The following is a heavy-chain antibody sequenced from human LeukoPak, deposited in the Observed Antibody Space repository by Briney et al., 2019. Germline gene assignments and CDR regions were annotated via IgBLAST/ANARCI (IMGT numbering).Heavy chain of an antibody. CDR1: GFTFGDYA. D-gene: IGHD1-26*01. Sequence: GGSLRLSCTASGFTFGDYAMSWLRQAPGKGLEWVGFIRSKAYGGTTEYAASVKGRFTISRDDSKSIAYLQMNSLKTEDTAVYYCTRVLEAYFDYWGQGTLVTVSS. CDR2: IRSKAYGGTT. J-gene: IGHJ4*02. CDR3: TRVLEAYFDY. V-gene: IGHV3-49*03.